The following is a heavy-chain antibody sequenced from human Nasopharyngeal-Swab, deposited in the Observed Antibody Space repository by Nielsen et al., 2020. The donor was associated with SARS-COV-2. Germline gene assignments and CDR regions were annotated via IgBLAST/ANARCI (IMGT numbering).Heavy chain of an antibody. V-gene: IGHV1-3*01. J-gene: IGHJ6*03. CDR3: ARDGEYSSSTVLRYYYYYYMDV. CDR1: GYTFTSYA. Sequence: ASVKVSCKASGYTFTSYAMHWVRQAPGQRLEWMGWINAGNGNTKYSQKFQGRVTITRDTSASTAYMELSSLRSEDTAVYYCARDGEYSSSTVLRYYYYYYMDVWGKGTTVTVSS. D-gene: IGHD6-6*01. CDR2: INAGNGNT.